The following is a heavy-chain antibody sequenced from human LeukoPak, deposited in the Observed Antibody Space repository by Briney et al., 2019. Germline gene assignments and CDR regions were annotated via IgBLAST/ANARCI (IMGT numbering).Heavy chain of an antibody. D-gene: IGHD1-26*01. CDR3: AREWVVAVGPTNYLDY. J-gene: IGHJ4*02. V-gene: IGHV3-23*01. CDR1: GFNFDLYA. Sequence: PGGSLRLSCAASGFNFDLYAMTWVRQAPGKGLEWAASISGSGDDTYYAASVRGRFTISRDSSQTKLQMNSLRAEDTAMYYCAREWVVAVGPTNYLDYWGRGALVTVSS. CDR2: ISGSGDDT.